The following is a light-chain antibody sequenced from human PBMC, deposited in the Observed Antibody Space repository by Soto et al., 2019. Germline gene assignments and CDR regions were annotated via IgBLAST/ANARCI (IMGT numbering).Light chain of an antibody. CDR2: LEGSGNY. CDR1: SGHSTYI. J-gene: IGLJ2*01. Sequence: QPVLTQSSSASASLGSSVKLTCTLSSGHSTYIISWHQHQPGKAPRYLMKLEGSGNYNKGSGVPDRFSGSSSGADRYLIISNLQSEDEADYCCETWYSNSLIFGGGTKLTVL. CDR3: ETWYSNSLI. V-gene: IGLV4-60*03.